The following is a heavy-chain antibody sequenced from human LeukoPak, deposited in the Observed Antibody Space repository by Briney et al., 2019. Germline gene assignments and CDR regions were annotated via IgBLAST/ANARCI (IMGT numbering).Heavy chain of an antibody. J-gene: IGHJ4*02. V-gene: IGHV3-72*01. CDR1: GFTFSNYY. Sequence: PGGSLRLSCAASGFTFSNYYMDWVRQAPGKGLDWVGRIKNKANSYTTQYAASVKGRFTISRDNAKNSLYLQMNSLRAEDTAVYYCATSTGIVGAIPYYFDYWGQGTLVTVSS. D-gene: IGHD1-26*01. CDR2: IKNKANSYTT. CDR3: ATSTGIVGAIPYYFDY.